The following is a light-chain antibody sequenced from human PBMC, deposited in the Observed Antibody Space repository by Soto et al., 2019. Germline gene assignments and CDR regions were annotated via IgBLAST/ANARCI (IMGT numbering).Light chain of an antibody. V-gene: IGLV2-14*01. CDR3: SSYTSSSFYV. Sequence: QSALTQTASVSGSPGQSITISCTGTSSDVGGYNYVSWYQQHPGKAPKLMIYDVSNRPSGVSNRFSGSKSGNTASLTISGLQAEDEADYYCSSYTSSSFYVFGTGNKLTVL. J-gene: IGLJ1*01. CDR1: SSDVGGYNY. CDR2: DVS.